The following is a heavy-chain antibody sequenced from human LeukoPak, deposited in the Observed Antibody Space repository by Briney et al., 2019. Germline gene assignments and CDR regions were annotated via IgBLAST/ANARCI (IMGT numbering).Heavy chain of an antibody. V-gene: IGHV1-2*02. Sequence: ASVKVSCKASGYTFTGYYMHWVRQAPGQGLEWMGWINPNSGGTNYAQKFQGRVTMTRDTSISTAYMELSRLRSDGTAVYYCARVEYSGSYGGASDYWGQGTLVTVSS. CDR3: ARVEYSGSYGGASDY. CDR2: INPNSGGT. CDR1: GYTFTGYY. J-gene: IGHJ4*02. D-gene: IGHD1-26*01.